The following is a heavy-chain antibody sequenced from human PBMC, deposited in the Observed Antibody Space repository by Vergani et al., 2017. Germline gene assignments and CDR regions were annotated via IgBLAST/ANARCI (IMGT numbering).Heavy chain of an antibody. D-gene: IGHD2-2*01. CDR3: ARGNLGYCSSTSCYGGGYYYMDV. V-gene: IGHV1-2*04. J-gene: IGHJ6*03. CDR2: INPNSGGT. CDR1: GYTFTGYY. Sequence: QVQLVQSGAEVKKPGASVKVSCKASGYTFTGYYMHWVRQAPGQGLEWMGWINPNSGGTHYAQKFQGWVTMTRDTSISTAYMELSRLRSDDTAVYYCARGNLGYCSSTSCYGGGYYYMDVWGKGTTVTVSS.